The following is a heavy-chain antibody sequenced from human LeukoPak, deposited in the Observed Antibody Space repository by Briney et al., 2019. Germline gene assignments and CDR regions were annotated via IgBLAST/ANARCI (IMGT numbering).Heavy chain of an antibody. D-gene: IGHD1-26*01. CDR3: ARDLGYGVPKWEETAYYGMDV. J-gene: IGHJ6*02. Sequence: ASVKVSCKASGYTLTNYGISWVRQAPGQGLEWMGWIRTSNGDTAYARNFKGRVTMTTDTSTSTAYMELRSLTSDDTAVYYCARDLGYGVPKWEETAYYGMDVWGQGTTVTVSS. CDR1: GYTLTNYG. CDR2: IRTSNGDT. V-gene: IGHV1-18*01.